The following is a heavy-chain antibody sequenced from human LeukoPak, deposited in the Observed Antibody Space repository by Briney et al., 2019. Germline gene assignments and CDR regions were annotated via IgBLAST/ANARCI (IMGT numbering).Heavy chain of an antibody. CDR2: ISSGSSTI. CDR3: GKGRLGGRSGTDY. V-gene: IGHV3-48*04. CDR1: GFTFSSCS. J-gene: IGHJ4*02. Sequence: GGYLRFYCAASGFTFSSCSMNWVRQAPGKGLEGVSYISSGSSTIYYADSVRGRFTISRDNAKNSLYLQMSSLRAEDTAVYYCGKGRLGGRSGTDYWGQGTLVTVSS. D-gene: IGHD2-15*01.